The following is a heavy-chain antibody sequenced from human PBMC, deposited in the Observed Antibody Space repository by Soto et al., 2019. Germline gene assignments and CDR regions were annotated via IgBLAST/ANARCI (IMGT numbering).Heavy chain of an antibody. CDR1: GFTFSSYA. CDR3: TTEFGLDYGDLVDY. Sequence: PGGSLRLSCAASGFTFSSYAMHWVRQAPGKGLEWVAVISYDGSNKYYADSVKGRFTISRDNSKNTLYLQMNSLRAEDTAVYYCTTEFGLDYGDLVDYWGQGTLVTVSS. V-gene: IGHV3-30-3*01. J-gene: IGHJ4*02. D-gene: IGHD4-17*01. CDR2: ISYDGSNK.